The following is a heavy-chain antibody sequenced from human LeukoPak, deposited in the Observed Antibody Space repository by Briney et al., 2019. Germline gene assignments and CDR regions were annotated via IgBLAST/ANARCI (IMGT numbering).Heavy chain of an antibody. J-gene: IGHJ4*02. CDR3: ARTYCSSTSCYHFDY. Sequence: GESLKISCKGSGYSFTSYWIGWVRQMPGKGLEWMGIIYPGDSDTRYSPSFQGQVTISADKSISTAYLQWSSLKASDTAIYYCARTYCSSTSCYHFDYWGQGTLVTVSS. V-gene: IGHV5-51*01. CDR2: IYPGDSDT. D-gene: IGHD2-2*01. CDR1: GYSFTSYW.